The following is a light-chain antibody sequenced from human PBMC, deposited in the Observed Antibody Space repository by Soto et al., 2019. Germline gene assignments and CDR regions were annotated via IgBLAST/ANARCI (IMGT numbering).Light chain of an antibody. CDR1: SSDVGGYNY. J-gene: IGLJ1*01. CDR3: SSYTGSLYV. CDR2: DVS. V-gene: IGLV2-14*01. Sequence: QSVLTQPASVSGSPGQSITISCTGTSSDVGGYNYVSWYQQHPGKAPKLMIYDVSNRPSGVSNRFSGSKSGNTASLTISGLQAEDEADYYCSSYTGSLYVFGTGTKVTVL.